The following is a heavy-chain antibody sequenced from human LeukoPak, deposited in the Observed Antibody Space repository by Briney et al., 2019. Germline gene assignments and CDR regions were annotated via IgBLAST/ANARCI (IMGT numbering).Heavy chain of an antibody. CDR3: ARRGYDSSGYTDAFDI. CDR2: IYPGDSDT. CDR1: GYSFTTYW. V-gene: IGHV5-51*01. J-gene: IGHJ3*02. D-gene: IGHD3-22*01. Sequence: GESLKISCKALGYSFTTYWIAWVRQMPGRGLDWMGIIYPGDSDTTYSPSFQGQVTISVDKSISTAHLQWSSLKASDTAMYYCARRGYDSSGYTDAFDIWGQGTMVTVSS.